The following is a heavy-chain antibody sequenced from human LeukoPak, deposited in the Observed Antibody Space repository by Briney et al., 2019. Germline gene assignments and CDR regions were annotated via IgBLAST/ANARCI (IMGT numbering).Heavy chain of an antibody. Sequence: RASVKVSCKESGGTFSSYAISWVRRAPGQGLEWMGRIITILGTANYAQKFQGRVTITTDESTSTAYMELSSLRSEDTAVYYCARLGGYNRRYYFDYWGQGTLVTVSS. J-gene: IGHJ4*02. CDR3: ARLGGYNRRYYFDY. CDR2: IITILGTA. D-gene: IGHD5-24*01. V-gene: IGHV1-69*05. CDR1: GGTFSSYA.